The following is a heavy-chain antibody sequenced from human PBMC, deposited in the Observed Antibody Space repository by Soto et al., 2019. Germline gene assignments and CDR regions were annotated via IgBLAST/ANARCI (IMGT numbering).Heavy chain of an antibody. D-gene: IGHD3-3*01. CDR1: GYTFTSYD. CDR3: ALRKRWNHGYAFDI. Sequence: ASVKVSCKASGYTFTSYDINWVRQATGQGLEWMGWMNPNSGNTGYAQKFQGRVTMTRNTSISTAYMELSSLRSEDTAVYYCALRKRWNHGYAFDIWGQGTMVTVSS. J-gene: IGHJ3*02. V-gene: IGHV1-8*01. CDR2: MNPNSGNT.